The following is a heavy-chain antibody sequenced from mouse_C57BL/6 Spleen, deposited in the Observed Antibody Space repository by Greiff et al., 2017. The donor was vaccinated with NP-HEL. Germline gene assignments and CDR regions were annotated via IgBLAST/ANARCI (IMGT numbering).Heavy chain of an antibody. CDR3: TTGITTVVADRFAY. CDR1: GFNIKDSY. D-gene: IGHD1-1*01. CDR2: IDPEDGDT. J-gene: IGHJ3*01. V-gene: IGHV14-1*01. Sequence: VQLQQSGAELVRPGASVKLSCPASGFNIKDSYMHWVKQRPDRGLEWIGRIDPEDGDTEYAPKFQGKATMTADTSSNTAYLQLSSLTSEDTAVYYCTTGITTVVADRFAYWGQGTLVTVSA.